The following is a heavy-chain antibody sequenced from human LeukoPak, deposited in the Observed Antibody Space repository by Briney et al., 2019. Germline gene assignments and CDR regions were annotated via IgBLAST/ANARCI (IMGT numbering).Heavy chain of an antibody. CDR1: GYTFTGYF. D-gene: IGHD2-2*01. CDR2: IDPDSGGT. J-gene: IGHJ5*02. Sequence: GASVKVSCKASGYTFTGYFIQWVRHAPGQGLEWMGWIDPDSGGTNYAQKFQGRVTMTRDTSITTAYLELSRLRSDDTAVYYCARVGYCGATSCYGGFAPWGQGTLVTVSS. CDR3: ARVGYCGATSCYGGFAP. V-gene: IGHV1-2*02.